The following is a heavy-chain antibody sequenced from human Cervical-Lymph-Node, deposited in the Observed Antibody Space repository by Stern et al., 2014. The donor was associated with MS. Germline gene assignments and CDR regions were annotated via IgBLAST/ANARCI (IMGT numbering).Heavy chain of an antibody. J-gene: IGHJ4*02. CDR2: ISSSSSYT. V-gene: IGHV3-11*06. D-gene: IGHD2-21*02. CDR3: ARDHRVDCGGDCYPLDY. CDR1: GFTFSDYY. Sequence: VQLVESGGGLVKPGGSLRLSCAASGFTFSDYYMSWIRQAPGKGLEWVSYISSSSSYTNYADSVKGRFTISRDNAKNSLYLQMNSLRAEDTAVYYCARDHRVDCGGDCYPLDYWGQGTLVTVSS.